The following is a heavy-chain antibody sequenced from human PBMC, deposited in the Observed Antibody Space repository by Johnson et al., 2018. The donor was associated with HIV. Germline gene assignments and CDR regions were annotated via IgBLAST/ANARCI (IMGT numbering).Heavy chain of an antibody. CDR3: ARRADAFDI. J-gene: IGHJ3*02. V-gene: IGHV3-30*14. CDR1: GFTVSSNY. Sequence: QVQLVESGGGLVQPGGSLRLSCAASGFTVSSNYMNWVRQAPGKGLEWVAVISYDGSNKYYADSVKGRFTISRDNSKNTLYLQMNSLRAGDTAVYYCARRADAFDIWGQGTMVTVSS. CDR2: ISYDGSNK.